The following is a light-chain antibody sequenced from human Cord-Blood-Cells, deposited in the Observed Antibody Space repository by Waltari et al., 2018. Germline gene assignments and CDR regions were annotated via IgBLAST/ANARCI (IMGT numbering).Light chain of an antibody. CDR3: QQSSNWPPN. J-gene: IGKJ4*01. Sequence: EIVLTQSPATLSLSPGERATLTCRASQSVSSYLAWYQQKPGQAPRLLIYDASNRATGIPARFSGSGSGTDFTLTISSLEPDDFAVYYCQQSSNWPPNFGGGTKVEIK. CDR1: QSVSSY. CDR2: DAS. V-gene: IGKV3-11*01.